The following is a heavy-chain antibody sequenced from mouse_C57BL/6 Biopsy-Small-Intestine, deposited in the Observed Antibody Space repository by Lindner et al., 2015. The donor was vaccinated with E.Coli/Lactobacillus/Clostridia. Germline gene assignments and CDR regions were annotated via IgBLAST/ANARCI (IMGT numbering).Heavy chain of an antibody. D-gene: IGHD3-2*01. Sequence: VQLQESGPGLVAPSQSLSITCTVSGFSLSTYAITWVRQPPGKGLEWLGVIWAGGGTNYNSALKSRLSISKDNSKSQVFLKMNSLQTDDTARYYCARGDSSGYWFAYWGQGTLVTVSA. J-gene: IGHJ3*01. CDR3: ARGDSSGYWFAY. V-gene: IGHV2-9-1*01. CDR1: GFSLSTYA. CDR2: IWAGGGT.